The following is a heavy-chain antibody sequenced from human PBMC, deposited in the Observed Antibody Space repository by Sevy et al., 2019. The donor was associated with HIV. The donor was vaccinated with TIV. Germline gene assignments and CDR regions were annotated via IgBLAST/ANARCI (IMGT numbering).Heavy chain of an antibody. V-gene: IGHV3-15*01. CDR2: IKSETDGGTG. CDR1: GFSFFNAW. CDR3: TTERWGCFDTTTRYLLPYFDS. J-gene: IGHJ4*02. Sequence: GGSLRLSCSASGFSFFNAWMSWVRQAPGKGLEWVGRIKSETDGGTGEYAGPVKGRFTISRDDSKDTLYLQMNSLKTDDTAVYYCTTERWGCFDTTTRYLLPYFDSWGQGTRVTVSS. D-gene: IGHD3-9*01.